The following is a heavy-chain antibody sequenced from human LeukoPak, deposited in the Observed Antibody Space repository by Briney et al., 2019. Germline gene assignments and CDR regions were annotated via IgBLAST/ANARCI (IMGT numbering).Heavy chain of an antibody. Sequence: ASVTVSCKASGYTFTGYYMHWVRQAPGQGLEWMGWINPNSGGTNFAQKFQGSVTMTRDTSISTAYMELSRLRSDDTAVYYCARSFAGYGMDVWGQGTTVTVSS. CDR2: INPNSGGT. V-gene: IGHV1-2*02. CDR1: GYTFTGYY. J-gene: IGHJ6*02. CDR3: ARSFAGYGMDV. D-gene: IGHD3-16*01.